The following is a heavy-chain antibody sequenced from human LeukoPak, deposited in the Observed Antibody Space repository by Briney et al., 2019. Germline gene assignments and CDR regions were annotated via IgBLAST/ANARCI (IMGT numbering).Heavy chain of an antibody. CDR2: ISYDGSNK. V-gene: IGHV3-30-3*01. D-gene: IGHD6-13*01. J-gene: IGHJ1*01. CDR3: ARDLTAAAGRRIGVSEYFQH. CDR1: GFTFSSYA. Sequence: GGSLRLSCAASGFTFSSYAMHWVRQAPGKGLEWVAVISYDGSNKYYADSVKGRFTISRDNSKNTLYLQMNSLRAEDTAVYYCARDLTAAAGRRIGVSEYFQHWGQGTLVTVSS.